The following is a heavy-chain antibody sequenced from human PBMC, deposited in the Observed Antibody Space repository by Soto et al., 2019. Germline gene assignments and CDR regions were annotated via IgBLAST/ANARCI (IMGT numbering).Heavy chain of an antibody. CDR3: ARGGYSPSSMDV. CDR2: IYHSGST. Sequence: SETLSLTCAVSGGSISSGGYSWSWIRQPPGKGLEWIGYIYHSGSTYYNPSLKSRVTISVDRSKNQFSLKLSSVTAADTAVYYCARGGYSPSSMDVWGQGTTVTVSS. CDR1: GGSISSGGYS. D-gene: IGHD5-18*01. J-gene: IGHJ6*02. V-gene: IGHV4-30-2*01.